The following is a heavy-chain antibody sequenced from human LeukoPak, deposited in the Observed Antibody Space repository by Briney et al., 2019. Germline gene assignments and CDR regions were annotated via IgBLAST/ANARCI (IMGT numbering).Heavy chain of an antibody. J-gene: IGHJ3*02. CDR3: ARETPDSSGYYPGAFDI. Sequence: ASVKVSCKASGYTFTGYYMHWVRQAPGQGLEWMGWINPNSGGTNYAQKFQGRVTMTRDTSISTAYMELSSLRSEDTAVYYCARETPDSSGYYPGAFDIWGQGTMVTVSS. CDR1: GYTFTGYY. CDR2: INPNSGGT. D-gene: IGHD3-22*01. V-gene: IGHV1-2*02.